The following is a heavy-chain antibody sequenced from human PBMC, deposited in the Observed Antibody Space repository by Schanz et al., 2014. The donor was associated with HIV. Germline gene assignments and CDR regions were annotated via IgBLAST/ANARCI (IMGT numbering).Heavy chain of an antibody. Sequence: QVQLVQSGAEVKKPGSSVKVSCKASGGTFSSYAISWVRQAPGQGLEWMGGIIPIFGTTNYAQKFQGRVTMTRDTSTSTVYMQLSSLRSEDTAVYYCARSETIAARPVWYFDLWGRGTLVTVSS. CDR2: IIPIFGTT. CDR3: ARSETIAARPVWYFDL. D-gene: IGHD6-6*01. CDR1: GGTFSSYA. V-gene: IGHV1-69*06. J-gene: IGHJ2*01.